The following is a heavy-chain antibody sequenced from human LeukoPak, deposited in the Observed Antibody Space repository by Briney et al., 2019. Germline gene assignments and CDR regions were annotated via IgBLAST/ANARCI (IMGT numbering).Heavy chain of an antibody. J-gene: IGHJ4*02. Sequence: GGSLRLSCAASGFTFSSYDMHWVRQATGKGLEWVSAINTAGDTYYSGSVKGRFTISRDNARNSLYLQMNGLRAGDTAVYYCARRVGGPYDYWGQGTLVTVSS. CDR3: ARRVGGPYDY. V-gene: IGHV3-13*04. CDR2: INTAGDT. D-gene: IGHD2-2*01. CDR1: GFTFSSYD.